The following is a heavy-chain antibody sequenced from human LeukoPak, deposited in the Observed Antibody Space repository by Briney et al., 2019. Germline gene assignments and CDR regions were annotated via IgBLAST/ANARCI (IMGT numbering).Heavy chain of an antibody. V-gene: IGHV3-30*02. D-gene: IGHD6-6*01. CDR1: GFPFSYYG. Sequence: RTGGSLRLSCAASGFPFSYYGFHWVRQAPGKGLEWVAFIRYDGNDKFYAESVKGRFTISRDTSRNTLYLQMNSLRLEDTAVYYCARDGWGRGIAARLDYYYYMDVWGKGTTVTVSS. J-gene: IGHJ6*03. CDR3: ARDGWGRGIAARLDYYYYMDV. CDR2: IRYDGNDK.